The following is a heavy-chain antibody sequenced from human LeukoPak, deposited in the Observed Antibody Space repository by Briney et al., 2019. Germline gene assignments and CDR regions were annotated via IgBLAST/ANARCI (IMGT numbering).Heavy chain of an antibody. V-gene: IGHV4-39*01. Sequence: SETLSLTCTVSGDSISSGNFYWGWIRQPPGKELQWIGSIYYNGITHYNPSLESRVTISADTSTNEFSLKLRSVTAADTAMYYCARDHGDFVQHDWGQGTLVTVSS. CDR2: IYYNGIT. CDR3: ARDHGDFVQHD. J-gene: IGHJ4*02. D-gene: IGHD4-17*01. CDR1: GDSISSGNFY.